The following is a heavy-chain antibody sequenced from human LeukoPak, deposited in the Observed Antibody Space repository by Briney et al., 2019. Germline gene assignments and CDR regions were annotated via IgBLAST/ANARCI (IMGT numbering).Heavy chain of an antibody. V-gene: IGHV4-59*01. Sequence: PSETLSLTCSVSGASINSYYWTWIRQPPGKGLEWIGYIYYSGSTYYNPSLKSRVTISVDTSKNQFSLKLTSVTAADTAVYYCATGYYTPDYWGQGTLVTVSS. J-gene: IGHJ4*02. D-gene: IGHD2/OR15-2a*01. CDR2: IYYSGST. CDR1: GASINSYY. CDR3: ATGYYTPDY.